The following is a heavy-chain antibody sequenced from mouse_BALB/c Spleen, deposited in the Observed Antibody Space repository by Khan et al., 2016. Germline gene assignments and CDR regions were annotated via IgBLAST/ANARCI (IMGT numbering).Heavy chain of an antibody. CDR1: GYTFTDYS. Sequence: QIQLVQPGPELKKPGETVKISCKASGYTFTDYSMHWVKQAPGKGLKWMGWINTETGEPTYADDFKGRFALSLDTSASTAYLQIKTLESEDTARYFCEKRFTPVMDYWGQGTSVTVSS. J-gene: IGHJ4*01. CDR2: INTETGEP. CDR3: EKRFTPVMDY. V-gene: IGHV9-2-1*01.